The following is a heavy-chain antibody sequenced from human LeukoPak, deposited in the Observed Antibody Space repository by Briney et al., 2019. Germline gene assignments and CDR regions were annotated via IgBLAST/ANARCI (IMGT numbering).Heavy chain of an antibody. J-gene: IGHJ4*02. CDR3: TTDFFGGYSGYDTDY. Sequence: NPGGSLRLSCAASGFTFSNAWMSWVRRAPGKGLEWVGRIKSKTDGGTTDYAAPVKGRFTISRDDSKNTLYLQMNSLKTEDTAVYYCTTDFFGGYSGYDTDYWGQGTLVTVSS. V-gene: IGHV3-15*01. CDR2: IKSKTDGGTT. D-gene: IGHD5-12*01. CDR1: GFTFSNAW.